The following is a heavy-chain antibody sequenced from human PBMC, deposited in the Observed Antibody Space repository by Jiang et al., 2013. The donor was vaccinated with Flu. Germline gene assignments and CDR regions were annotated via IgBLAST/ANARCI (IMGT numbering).Heavy chain of an antibody. CDR1: GFTFSSYE. Sequence: VQLLESGGGLVQPGGSLRLSCAASGFTFSSYEMKWVRQAPGKGLEWVSYSSSSGSTKYYADSVKGRFTISRDNAKNSLYLQMNSLRAEDTAVYYCARGRFYGMDVWGQGTTVTVSS. J-gene: IGHJ6*02. CDR2: SSSSGSTK. V-gene: IGHV3-48*03. CDR3: ARGRFYGMDV.